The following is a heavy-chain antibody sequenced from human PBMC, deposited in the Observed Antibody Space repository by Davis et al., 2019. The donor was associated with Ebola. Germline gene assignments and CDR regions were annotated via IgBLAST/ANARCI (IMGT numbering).Heavy chain of an antibody. V-gene: IGHV1-69*13. CDR1: GYTFTSYG. J-gene: IGHJ4*02. D-gene: IGHD3-16*01. CDR3: AGVGDPGVY. Sequence: SVKVSCKASGYTFTSYGISWVRQAPGQGLEWMGGIIPIFGTANYAQKFQGRVTITADESTSTAYMELSSLRSEDTAVYYCAGVGDPGVYWGQGTLVTVSS. CDR2: IIPIFGTA.